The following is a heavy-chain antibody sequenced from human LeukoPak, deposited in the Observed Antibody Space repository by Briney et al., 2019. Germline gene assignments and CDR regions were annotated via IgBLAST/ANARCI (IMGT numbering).Heavy chain of an antibody. D-gene: IGHD1-26*01. CDR2: INPSGGST. CDR1: GYTFTSYY. CDR3: ARNRVGATGILAIHYYYGMDV. Sequence: GASVKVSCKASGYTFTSYYMHWVRQAPGQGLEWMGIINPSGGSTSYAQKFQGRVTMTRDTSTSTVYMELSSLRSEDTAVYYCARNRVGATGILAIHYYYGMDVWGQGTTVTVSS. J-gene: IGHJ6*02. V-gene: IGHV1-46*01.